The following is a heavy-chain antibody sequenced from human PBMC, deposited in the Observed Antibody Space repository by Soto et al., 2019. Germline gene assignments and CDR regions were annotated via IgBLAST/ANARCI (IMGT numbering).Heavy chain of an antibody. CDR3: ARPGSSYGPQHFDY. D-gene: IGHD5-18*01. J-gene: IGHJ4*02. V-gene: IGHV3-48*01. CDR2: MSSSGGTI. CDR1: GFPFSSYS. Sequence: EVQLVESGGGLVQPGGSLTLSCTASGFPFSSYSMSWVRQAPGKGLEWISYMSSSGGTIYHAGSVKGRFTISRDNAKNSLYLQMNSLRVEDTAVYYCARPGSSYGPQHFDYWGPGTLATVSS.